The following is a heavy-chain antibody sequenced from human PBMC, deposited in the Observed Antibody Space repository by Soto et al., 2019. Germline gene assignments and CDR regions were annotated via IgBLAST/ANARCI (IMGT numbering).Heavy chain of an antibody. Sequence: GGSLRLSCAASGFTFSSYAMIWVRQAPGKGLEWVSAISGSGGSTYYADSVKGRFTISRDNSKNTLYLQMNSLRAEDTAVYYCAKPARYSSSWWYFQHWGQGTLVTVSS. J-gene: IGHJ1*01. V-gene: IGHV3-23*01. CDR3: AKPARYSSSWWYFQH. CDR2: ISGSGGST. D-gene: IGHD6-13*01. CDR1: GFTFSSYA.